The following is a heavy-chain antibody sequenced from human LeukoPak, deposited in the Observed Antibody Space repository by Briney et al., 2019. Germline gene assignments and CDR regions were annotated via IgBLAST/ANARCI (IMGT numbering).Heavy chain of an antibody. CDR3: ARGNLSDGSGYYYPYYYYMDV. CDR2: IIPIFGTA. D-gene: IGHD3-22*01. V-gene: IGHV1-69*05. J-gene: IGHJ6*03. CDR1: GGTFSSYA. Sequence: SVKVSCKASGGTFSSYAISWVRQAPGQRLEWMGRIIPIFGTANYAQKFQGRVTITTDESTSTAYMELSSLRSEDTAVYYCARGNLSDGSGYYYPYYYYMDVWGKGTTVTVSS.